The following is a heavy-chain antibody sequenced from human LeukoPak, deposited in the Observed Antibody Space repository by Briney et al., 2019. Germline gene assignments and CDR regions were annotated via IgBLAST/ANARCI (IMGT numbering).Heavy chain of an antibody. CDR1: GFSFSRYS. Sequence: GGSLRLSCAASGFSFSRYSMNWVRQAPGKGLEWVSYISSSSDAIYYADSVKGRFTISRDNAKNSLYLQMNSLRAEDTALYYCAKGPAHYDYVWGSSLDYWGQGTLVTVSS. CDR2: ISSSSDAI. V-gene: IGHV3-48*04. D-gene: IGHD3-16*01. J-gene: IGHJ4*02. CDR3: AKGPAHYDYVWGSSLDY.